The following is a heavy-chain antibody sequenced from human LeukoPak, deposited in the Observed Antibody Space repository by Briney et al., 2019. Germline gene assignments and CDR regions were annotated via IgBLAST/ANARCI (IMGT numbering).Heavy chain of an antibody. CDR2: INPSGGST. CDR3: AKDRQGYDMDIED. D-gene: IGHD2-2*03. V-gene: IGHV1-46*01. Sequence: ASVKVSCKASGYTFTSYYMHWVRQAPGQGLEWMGIINPSGGSTSYAQKFQGRVTMTRDTSTSTVYMELNSLRAEDTAVYYCAKDRQGYDMDIEDWGQGTLVTVSS. J-gene: IGHJ4*02. CDR1: GYTFTSYY.